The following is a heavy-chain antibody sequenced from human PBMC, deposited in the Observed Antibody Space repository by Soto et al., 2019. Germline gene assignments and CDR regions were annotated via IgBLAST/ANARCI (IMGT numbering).Heavy chain of an antibody. D-gene: IGHD2-21*02. CDR1: GFTFSNSA. J-gene: IGHJ4*02. Sequence: PGGPLRLSCVASGFTFSNSAMSWVRHVPGKGLEWAAGIRSSGGHTNYADSVKGRFTISRDNSKDTLYLQMNSLRAEDTALYYCAKVQEFCGFNCYIVDSWGQGVLVTVSS. CDR3: AKVQEFCGFNCYIVDS. V-gene: IGHV3-23*01. CDR2: IRSSGGHT.